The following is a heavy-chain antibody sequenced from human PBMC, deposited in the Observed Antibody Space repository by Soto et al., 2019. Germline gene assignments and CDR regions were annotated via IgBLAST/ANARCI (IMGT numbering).Heavy chain of an antibody. CDR3: ARDVWGKENYYYYGMDV. V-gene: IGHV3-33*01. Sequence: GGSLRLSCAASGFTFSSYGMHWVRQAPGKGLEWVAVIWYDGSNKYYADSVKGRFTISRDNSKNTLYLQMNSLRAEDTAVYYCARDVWGKENYYYYGMDVWGQGTTVTVSS. D-gene: IGHD7-27*01. CDR2: IWYDGSNK. CDR1: GFTFSSYG. J-gene: IGHJ6*02.